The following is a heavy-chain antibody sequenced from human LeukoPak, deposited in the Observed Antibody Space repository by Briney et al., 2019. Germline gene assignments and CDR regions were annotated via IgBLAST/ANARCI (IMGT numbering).Heavy chain of an antibody. CDR2: ISAYNGNT. V-gene: IGHV1-18*01. CDR3: ARDGPDYDFWSGYSDPKFDY. CDR1: GYTFTSYG. Sequence: ASVKVSCKASGYTFTSYGISWVRQAPGQGLEWMGWISAYNGNTNYAQKLQGRVTMTTATSTSTAYMELRSLRSDDTAVYYCARDGPDYDFWSGYSDPKFDYWGQGTLVTVSS. J-gene: IGHJ4*02. D-gene: IGHD3-3*01.